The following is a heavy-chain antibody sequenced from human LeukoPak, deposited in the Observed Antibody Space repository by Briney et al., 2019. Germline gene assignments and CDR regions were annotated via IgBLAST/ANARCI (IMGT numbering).Heavy chain of an antibody. CDR1: GFTFTDYW. D-gene: IGHD3-10*02. CDR2: ISSSGSTI. J-gene: IGHJ6*04. CDR3: AELGITMIGGI. V-gene: IGHV3-48*03. Sequence: GGSLRLSCTTSGFTFTDYWMNWVRQAPGKGLEWVSYISSSGSTIYYADSVKGRFTISRDNAKNSLYLQMNSLRAEDTAVYYCAELGITMIGGIWGKGTTVTISS.